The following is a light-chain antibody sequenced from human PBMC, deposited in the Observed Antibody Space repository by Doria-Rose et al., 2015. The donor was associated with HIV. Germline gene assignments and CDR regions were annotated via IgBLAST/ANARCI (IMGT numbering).Light chain of an antibody. CDR1: QSFSSTY. CDR3: HQYGTSWT. CDR2: DGS. V-gene: IGKV3-20*01. Sequence: TQSPGTLSLSPGERATLSCSASQSFSSTYLAWYQQKPGQAPSLLIYDGSTRATGITDRFSASRSGTDFTLTVSRLEPEDFALYYCHQYGTSWTFGQGTKVEI. J-gene: IGKJ1*01.